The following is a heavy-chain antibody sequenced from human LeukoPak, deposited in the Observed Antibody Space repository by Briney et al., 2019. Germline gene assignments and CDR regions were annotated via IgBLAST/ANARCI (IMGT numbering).Heavy chain of an antibody. J-gene: IGHJ4*02. Sequence: ASVKVSCKVSGYTLTELSMHWVRQAPGNGLEWMGGFDPEDGETIYAQKFQGRVTMTEDTSTDTAYMELSSLRSEDTAVYYCARDDNYGIFVNVDYWGQGTLVTVSS. CDR2: FDPEDGET. D-gene: IGHD4-11*01. CDR1: GYTLTELS. V-gene: IGHV1-24*01. CDR3: ARDDNYGIFVNVDY.